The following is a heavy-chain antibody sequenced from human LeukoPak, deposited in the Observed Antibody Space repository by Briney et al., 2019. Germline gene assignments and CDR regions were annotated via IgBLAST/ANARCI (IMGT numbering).Heavy chain of an antibody. V-gene: IGHV3-23*01. CDR1: GLSFSDYA. CDR2: ISGTGRST. CDR3: AKFRGSPY. Sequence: GGSLGLSCVVSGLSFSDYAMTWVRQAPGKGLEWVSDISGTGRSTYYADSVKGRFSISRDNSQNTLYLQMNSLRVEDTAIYYCAKFRGSPYWGQGTLVTVSS. J-gene: IGHJ4*02.